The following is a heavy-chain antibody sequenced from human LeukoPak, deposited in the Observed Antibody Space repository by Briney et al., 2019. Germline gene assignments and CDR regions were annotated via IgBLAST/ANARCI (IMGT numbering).Heavy chain of an antibody. V-gene: IGHV4-38-2*02. CDR3: ARDPWELRMGAFDI. Sequence: PSETLSLTCTVSGYSISSGYYWGWIRQPPGKGLEWIGSIYHSGSTYYNPSLKSRVTISVDRSKNQFSLKLRSVTVADTAVYYCARDPWELRMGAFDIWGQGTMVTVSS. D-gene: IGHD1-26*01. CDR1: GYSISSGYY. J-gene: IGHJ3*02. CDR2: IYHSGST.